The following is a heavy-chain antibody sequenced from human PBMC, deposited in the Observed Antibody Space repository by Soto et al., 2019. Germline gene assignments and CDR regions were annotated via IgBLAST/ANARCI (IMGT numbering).Heavy chain of an antibody. D-gene: IGHD3-3*01. CDR2: VSEDGSDK. V-gene: IGHV3-30*03. CDR1: GFTFSSYG. CDR3: ARDLRSKERGLRLLEWATYGMDV. J-gene: IGHJ6*02. Sequence: QVQLVESGGGVVQPGRSLRLSCEASGFTFSSYGFHWVRQAPGKGLEWVAVVSEDGSDKYYADSVKGRFTVFRDNSKKTVSLEVNSLRAEDTAVYYCARDLRSKERGLRLLEWATYGMDVWGQGTTVTVSS.